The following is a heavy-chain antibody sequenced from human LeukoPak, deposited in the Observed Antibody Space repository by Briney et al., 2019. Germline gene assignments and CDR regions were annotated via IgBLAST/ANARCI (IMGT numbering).Heavy chain of an antibody. CDR1: GYTFTSYG. Sequence: ASEQVSCKASGYTFTSYGISLVRQAPGQGLEWIGLISAYNCNTNYAQKLQGRVTMTTGTSTSTAYMELRSLRSDDTDVYYCARGPFTLTFGGRSLDYWGQGTLVTVSS. CDR3: ARGPFTLTFGGRSLDY. J-gene: IGHJ4*02. D-gene: IGHD3-16*01. V-gene: IGHV1-18*04. CDR2: ISAYNCNT.